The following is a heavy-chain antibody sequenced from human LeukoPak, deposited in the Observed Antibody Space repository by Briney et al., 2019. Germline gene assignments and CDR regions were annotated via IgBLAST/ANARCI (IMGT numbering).Heavy chain of an antibody. Sequence: GGSLRLSCAASGFTFSSYAMRWVRQAPGKGLEWVAVISYDGSNKYYADSVKGRSTISRDNSKNTLYLQMNSLRAEDTAVYYCARAIYYGSGSYYNDIDYWGQGTLVTVSS. V-gene: IGHV3-30-3*01. CDR3: ARAIYYGSGSYYNDIDY. J-gene: IGHJ4*02. CDR1: GFTFSSYA. CDR2: ISYDGSNK. D-gene: IGHD3-10*01.